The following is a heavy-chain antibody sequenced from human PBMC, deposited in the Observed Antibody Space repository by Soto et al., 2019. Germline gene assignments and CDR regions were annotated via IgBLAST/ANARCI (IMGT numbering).Heavy chain of an antibody. CDR3: ARPIIDYKYFQH. CDR1: GGSFSGYY. CDR2: INHSGST. V-gene: IGHV4-34*01. D-gene: IGHD4-4*01. Sequence: PSETLSLTCAVYGGSFSGYYWSWIRQPPGKGLEWIGEINHSGSTNYNPSLKSRVTISVDTSKNQFSLKLSSVTAADTAVYYCARPIIDYKYFQHWGQGTLVTVS. J-gene: IGHJ1*01.